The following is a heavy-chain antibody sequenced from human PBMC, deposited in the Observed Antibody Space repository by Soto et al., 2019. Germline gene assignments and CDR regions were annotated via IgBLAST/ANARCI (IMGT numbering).Heavy chain of an antibody. V-gene: IGHV3-48*01. J-gene: IGHJ4*02. CDR2: IDSRSSTI. CDR1: GFSFSTYS. CDR3: AREVCGGDCYSFDY. D-gene: IGHD2-21*02. Sequence: PGGSLRLSCAASGFSFSTYSMNWVRQAPGKGLEWVSYIDSRSSTIYYADSVKGRFTISRDNAKNSLYLQMNSLRAEDTAVYYCAREVCGGDCYSFDYWGQGNLVTVSS.